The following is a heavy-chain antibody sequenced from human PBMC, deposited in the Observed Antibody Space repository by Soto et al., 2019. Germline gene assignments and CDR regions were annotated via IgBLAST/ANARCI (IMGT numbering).Heavy chain of an antibody. J-gene: IGHJ4*02. D-gene: IGHD5-12*01. Sequence: ASVKVSCKASGYTFTSYGISWVRQAPGQGLEWMGWVSAYNGNTNYAQKLQGRVTMTTDTSTSTAYMELRSLRSDDTAVYYCASGLIRYSGYEEEDYWGQGTLVTVSS. CDR2: VSAYNGNT. CDR3: ASGLIRYSGYEEEDY. V-gene: IGHV1-18*01. CDR1: GYTFTSYG.